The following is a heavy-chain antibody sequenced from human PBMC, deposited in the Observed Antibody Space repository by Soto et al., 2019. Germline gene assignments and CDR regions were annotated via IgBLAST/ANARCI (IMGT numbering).Heavy chain of an antibody. V-gene: IGHV3-23*01. D-gene: IGHD3-3*02. CDR2: TTATGGST. CDR3: AKRSIITGGAFDM. Sequence: EVQLLESGGGFVQPGGSLRLSCVVSGFMFTDYPMGWVRQAPGKGLEWVSATTATGGSTFYADSVKGRFTISRDNSINTLYLQMNNLRVEDSAVYSCAKRSIITGGAFDMWGQGTMVTVSS. J-gene: IGHJ3*02. CDR1: GFMFTDYP.